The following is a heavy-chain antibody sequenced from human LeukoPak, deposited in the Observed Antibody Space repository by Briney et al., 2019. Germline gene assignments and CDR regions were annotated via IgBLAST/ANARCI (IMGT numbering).Heavy chain of an antibody. CDR2: INSDGSST. V-gene: IGHV3-74*01. CDR1: GFTFSSYW. D-gene: IGHD3-3*01. CDR3: ARDINYDFWSGYISTLDNDY. Sequence: GGSLRLSCAASGFTFSSYWMHWVRQAPGKGLVWVSRINSDGSSTSYADSVKGRFTISRDNAKNTLYLQMNSLRAEDTAVYYCARDINYDFWSGYISTLDNDYWGQGALVTVSS. J-gene: IGHJ4*02.